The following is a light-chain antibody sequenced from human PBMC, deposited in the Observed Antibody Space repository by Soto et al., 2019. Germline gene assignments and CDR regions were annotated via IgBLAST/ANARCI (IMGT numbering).Light chain of an antibody. J-gene: IGLJ1*01. CDR3: SSYTSSSTSL. V-gene: IGLV2-14*01. Sequence: QSVLTQPASVSGSPGQSITISCTETSSDVGGYNYVSWYQQHPGKAPKLMIYDVSNRPSGVSNRFSGSKSGNTASLTISGLQAEDEADYYYSSYTSSSTSLFGTGTKVTVL. CDR2: DVS. CDR1: SSDVGGYNY.